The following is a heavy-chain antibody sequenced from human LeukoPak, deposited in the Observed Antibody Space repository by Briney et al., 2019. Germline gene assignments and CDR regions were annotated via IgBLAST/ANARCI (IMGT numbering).Heavy chain of an antibody. CDR3: ARGRGSYYFDY. CDR2: ISSSSSDI. D-gene: IGHD1-26*01. V-gene: IGHV3-21*01. Sequence: GGTLRLSCAASGFTFSSYGMSWVRQAPGKGLEWVASISSSSSDIYYADSVKGRFTISRDNAKNPLYLQMNSPRAEDTAVYYCARGRGSYYFDYWGQGTLVTVSS. J-gene: IGHJ4*02. CDR1: GFTFSSYG.